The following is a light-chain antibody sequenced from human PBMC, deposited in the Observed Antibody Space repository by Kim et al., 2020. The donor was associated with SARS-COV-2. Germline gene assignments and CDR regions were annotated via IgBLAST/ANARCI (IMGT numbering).Light chain of an antibody. Sequence: DIVITQSPDSLAMSLAERATLNCKSSQTVLYNSNNKNYLAWYQQKPGQAPKLLIYWASIRESGVSDRFSGSGSETDFTLTISSLQAEDVAVYYCQQYYSTPPSFGQGTKLEIK. J-gene: IGKJ2*03. V-gene: IGKV4-1*01. CDR3: QQYYSTPPS. CDR1: QTVLYNSNNKNY. CDR2: WAS.